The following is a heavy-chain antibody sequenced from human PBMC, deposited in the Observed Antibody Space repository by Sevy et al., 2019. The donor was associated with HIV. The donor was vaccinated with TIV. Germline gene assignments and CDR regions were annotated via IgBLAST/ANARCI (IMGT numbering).Heavy chain of an antibody. V-gene: IGHV4-59*08. CDR3: AGGNAWGRGYS. CDR1: GGSITSLY. J-gene: IGHJ4*02. Sequence: SETLSLTRTVSGGSITSLYWGWIRQPPGKGLEWIANINYNGNTNYNPSLKSRVTISLDTSKNQFSLRLSSVTAADTAIYYCAGGNAWGRGYSWGQGTLVTVSS. D-gene: IGHD1-26*01. CDR2: INYNGNT.